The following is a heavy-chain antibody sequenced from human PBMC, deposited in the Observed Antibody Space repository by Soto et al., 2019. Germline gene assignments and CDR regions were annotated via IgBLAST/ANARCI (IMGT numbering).Heavy chain of an antibody. CDR1: GGSISSGGYY. J-gene: IGHJ6*02. V-gene: IGHV4-31*03. CDR3: ASGQLLSDNMDV. Sequence: QVQLQESGPGLVKPSQTLSLTCSVSGGSISSGGYYWSWIRQLPGKGLEWIGYIHYSGSTYYNPSLKSRVTISVDTSKNQFSLKLSSVTAADTAVYYCASGQLLSDNMDVWGQGTTVTVSS. D-gene: IGHD2-2*01. CDR2: IHYSGST.